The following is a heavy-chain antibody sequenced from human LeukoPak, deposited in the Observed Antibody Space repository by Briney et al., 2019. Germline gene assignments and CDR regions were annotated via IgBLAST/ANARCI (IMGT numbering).Heavy chain of an antibody. D-gene: IGHD4-17*01. V-gene: IGHV3-21*04. Sequence: GGSLRLSCAASGFTFSTYTMHWVRQAPGKGLEWVSYISYSSTYKHYADSVKGRFTISRDNSKNTLYLQMNSLRAEDTAVYYCARVRPTVSYFDYWGQGTLVTVSS. CDR1: GFTFSTYT. CDR3: ARVRPTVSYFDY. CDR2: ISYSSTYK. J-gene: IGHJ4*02.